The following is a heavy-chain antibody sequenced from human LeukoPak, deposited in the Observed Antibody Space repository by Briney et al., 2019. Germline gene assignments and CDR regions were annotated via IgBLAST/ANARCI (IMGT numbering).Heavy chain of an antibody. Sequence: PSETLSLTCTVSRGSISCTSFHWGWIRQPPGKGLEWIGSIYYSGSTYSNPSLRSRVTISVDTSKNQFSLNLSSVTAADTALYYCARAYCTNGVCSQGWVDYWGQGTMVTVSS. D-gene: IGHD2-8*01. CDR2: IYYSGST. V-gene: IGHV4-39*07. CDR3: ARAYCTNGVCSQGWVDY. J-gene: IGHJ3*01. CDR1: RGSISCTSFH.